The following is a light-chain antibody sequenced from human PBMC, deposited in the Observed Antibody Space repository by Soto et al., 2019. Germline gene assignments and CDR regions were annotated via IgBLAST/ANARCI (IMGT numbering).Light chain of an antibody. CDR3: HYYGSCLCGSVV. CDR1: SSNIGAGYD. J-gene: IGLJ2*01. CDR2: GNS. V-gene: IGLV1-40*01. Sequence: QSVLTQPPSVSGAPGQRVTISCTGSSSNIGAGYDVHWYQQLPGTAPKLLIYGNSNRPSGVPVRFSCSKSVTSASLAITELADERDADDYRHYYGSCLCGSVVFGEGTKLTVL.